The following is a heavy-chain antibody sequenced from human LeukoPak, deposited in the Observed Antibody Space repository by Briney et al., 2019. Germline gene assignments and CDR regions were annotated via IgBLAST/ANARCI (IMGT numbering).Heavy chain of an antibody. V-gene: IGHV5-51*01. Sequence: GESLKISCQGSGYRFPNYWIGWVRQMPGKGLEWMGIIYPADSDARYSPSFQGQVTISADKSISTAYLQWSSLKASETAMYYCARRLTGDRGYSFDYWGQGTLVTVSS. CDR2: IYPADSDA. J-gene: IGHJ4*02. D-gene: IGHD1-14*01. CDR3: ARRLTGDRGYSFDY. CDR1: GYRFPNYW.